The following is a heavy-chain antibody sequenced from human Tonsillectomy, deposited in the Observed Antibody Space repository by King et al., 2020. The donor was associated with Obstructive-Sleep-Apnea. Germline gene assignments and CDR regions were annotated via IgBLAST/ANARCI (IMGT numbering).Heavy chain of an antibody. J-gene: IGHJ4*02. Sequence: QLQESGPGLVKPSETLSLTCSVSGGSISSSSYYLGWIRQPPGKGLEWIGSIYFSGSTYYNPSLKSRVTISVDTSNNQFSLNLSSVTAADTAVYYCARDMNYYDASGFYLTSTDYWGQGTLVTVSS. CDR1: GGSISSSSYY. D-gene: IGHD3-22*01. CDR3: ARDMNYYDASGFYLTSTDY. CDR2: IYFSGST. V-gene: IGHV4-39*07.